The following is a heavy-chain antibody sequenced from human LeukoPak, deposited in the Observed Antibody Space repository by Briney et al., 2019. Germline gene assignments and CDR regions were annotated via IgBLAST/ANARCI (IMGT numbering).Heavy chain of an antibody. Sequence: PSETLSLTCAVSGYSISSTNWWGWIRQPPGKGLEWIGYIYYSGTTHYNPSLKSRVTMSVDASKNQLSLKLGSVTAVDTAIYYCAKSVDGGNSPFDYWGQGTLVTVSS. CDR2: IYYSGTT. CDR3: AKSVDGGNSPFDY. V-gene: IGHV4-28*01. D-gene: IGHD4-23*01. CDR1: GYSISSTNW. J-gene: IGHJ4*02.